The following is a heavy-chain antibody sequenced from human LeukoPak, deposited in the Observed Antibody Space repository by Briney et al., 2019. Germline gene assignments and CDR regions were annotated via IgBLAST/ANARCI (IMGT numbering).Heavy chain of an antibody. CDR2: IYYSGST. D-gene: IGHD2-15*01. CDR3: ATLRYCSGGSCFPKYFQH. Sequence: SETLSLTCTVSGGSISSSYWSWLRQPPEKGLEWIGYIYYSGSTGYNPSLKSRVTISVGTSKNQFSLKLSSVTAADTAVYYCATLRYCSGGSCFPKYFQHWGQGTLVTVSS. V-gene: IGHV4-59*08. J-gene: IGHJ1*01. CDR1: GGSISSSY.